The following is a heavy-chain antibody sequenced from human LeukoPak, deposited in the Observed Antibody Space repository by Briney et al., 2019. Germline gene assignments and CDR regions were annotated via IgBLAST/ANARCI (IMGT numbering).Heavy chain of an antibody. V-gene: IGHV7-4-1*02. CDR1: GYTFTSYA. J-gene: IGHJ5*02. D-gene: IGHD1-1*01. CDR3: ARESPKKEGDYLERDNWFDP. Sequence: GASVKVSCKASGYTFTSYAMNWVRQAPGQGLEWMGWINTNTGNPTYAQGFTGRFVFSLDTSVSTAYLQISSLKAEDTAVYYCARESPKKEGDYLERDNWFDPWGQGTLVTVSS. CDR2: INTNTGNP.